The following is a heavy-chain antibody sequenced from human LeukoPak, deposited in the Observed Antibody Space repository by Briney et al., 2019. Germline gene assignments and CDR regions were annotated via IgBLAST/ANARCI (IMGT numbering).Heavy chain of an antibody. V-gene: IGHV4-39*07. CDR3: ARVPPPRGYSGYEYYMDV. J-gene: IGHJ6*03. D-gene: IGHD5-12*01. CDR1: GGSISSSSYY. CDR2: IYYSGST. Sequence: SETPSLTCTVSGGSISSSSYYWGWIRQPPGKGLEWIGSIYYSGSTYYNPSLKSRVTISVDTSKNQFSLKLSSVTAADTAVYYCARVPPPRGYSGYEYYMDVWGKGTTVTISS.